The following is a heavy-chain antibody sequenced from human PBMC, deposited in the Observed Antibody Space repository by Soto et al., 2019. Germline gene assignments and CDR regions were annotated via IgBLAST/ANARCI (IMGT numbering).Heavy chain of an antibody. V-gene: IGHV1-8*01. J-gene: IGHJ6*02. Sequence: QVHLVQSGAEVKKPGASVKVSCKASGYTFTSYDINWVRQATGQGLEWMGWMNPNSGNTGYAHNVQRRVTMTRNNSISTAYMEMSSMRSEDTAVSSCARAMPTRGMDVWGQGTTVTVSS. CDR3: ARAMPTRGMDV. CDR1: GYTFTSYD. D-gene: IGHD2-2*01. CDR2: MNPNSGNT.